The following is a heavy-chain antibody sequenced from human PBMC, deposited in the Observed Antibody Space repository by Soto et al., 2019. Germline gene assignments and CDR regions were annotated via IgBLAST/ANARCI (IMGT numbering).Heavy chain of an antibody. D-gene: IGHD3-3*01. J-gene: IGHJ6*02. Sequence: GGSLRLSCAASGFTFSSYAMSWVRQAPGKGLEWVSAISGSGGSTYYADSVKGRFTISRDNSKNTLYLQMNSLRAEVTAVYYCVKDPRRVDFWCGTEYYGMDVWGQGTTVTVSS. V-gene: IGHV3-23*01. CDR1: GFTFSSYA. CDR3: VKDPRRVDFWCGTEYYGMDV. CDR2: ISGSGGST.